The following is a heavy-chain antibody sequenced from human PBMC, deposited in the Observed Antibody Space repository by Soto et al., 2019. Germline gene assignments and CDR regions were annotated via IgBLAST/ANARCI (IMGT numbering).Heavy chain of an antibody. V-gene: IGHV4-59*08. CDR1: GGSISSYY. CDR3: ATRAADYDLWSGYYSYYYGMDV. CDR2: IYYSGST. Sequence: PSETLSLTCTVSGGSISSYYWSWIRQPPGKGLEWIGYIYYSGSTNYNPSLKSRVTISVDTSKNQFSLKLSSVTAADTAVYYCATRAADYDLWSGYYSYYYGMDVWGQGTKVTVSS. D-gene: IGHD3-3*01. J-gene: IGHJ6*02.